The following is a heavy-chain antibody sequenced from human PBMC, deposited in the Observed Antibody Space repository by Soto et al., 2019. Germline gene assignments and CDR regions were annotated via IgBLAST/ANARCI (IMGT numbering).Heavy chain of an antibody. D-gene: IGHD6-13*01. Sequence: QVQLVQSGAEVKKPGASVKVSCKASGYTFTSYVISWVRQAAGQGLEWMGWISAYNGNTNYAQKLQGRVTMTTDTSTSTAYMELRSLRPEDTAVYYCASYREQLVLYGMDVWGQGTTVTVSS. CDR3: ASYREQLVLYGMDV. CDR1: GYTFTSYV. CDR2: ISAYNGNT. J-gene: IGHJ6*02. V-gene: IGHV1-18*01.